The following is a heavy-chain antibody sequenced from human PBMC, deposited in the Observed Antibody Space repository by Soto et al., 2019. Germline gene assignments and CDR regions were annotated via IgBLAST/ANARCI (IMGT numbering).Heavy chain of an antibody. Sequence: SVKVSCKASGGTFSSYAISWVRQAPGQGLEWMGGTIPIFGTANYAQKFQGRVTITADKSTSTAYMELSSLRSEDTAVYYCARDYDFWSGPPVGYYGMDVWGQGTTVTVSS. D-gene: IGHD3-3*01. CDR2: TIPIFGTA. V-gene: IGHV1-69*06. CDR3: ARDYDFWSGPPVGYYGMDV. J-gene: IGHJ6*02. CDR1: GGTFSSYA.